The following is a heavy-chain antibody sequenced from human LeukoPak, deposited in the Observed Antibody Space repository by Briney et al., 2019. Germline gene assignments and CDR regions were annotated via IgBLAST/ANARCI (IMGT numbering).Heavy chain of an antibody. Sequence: PGGSLRLSCAASGFTLSDYYMSWIRQAPGKGLEWVSYISSSSSYTNYADSVKGRFTISRDNAKNSLYLQMNSLRAEDTAVYYCARATSNWAFDYWGQGTLVTVSS. J-gene: IGHJ4*02. CDR3: ARATSNWAFDY. CDR2: ISSSSSYT. V-gene: IGHV3-11*06. CDR1: GFTLSDYY. D-gene: IGHD7-27*01.